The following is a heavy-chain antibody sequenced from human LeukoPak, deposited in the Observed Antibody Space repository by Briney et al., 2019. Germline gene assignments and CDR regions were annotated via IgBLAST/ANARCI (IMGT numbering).Heavy chain of an antibody. CDR1: GIDVSTDY. Sequence: GGSLRLSCVASGIDVSTDYITWVRQAPGKGLEWVSIIYSEGTTYYAGSVKGRFSISRDISKNTVTLQMSSLRAEDTAVYYCARDRFNGMDVWGQGTTVTVSS. V-gene: IGHV3-66*01. J-gene: IGHJ6*02. D-gene: IGHD3-3*01. CDR3: ARDRFNGMDV. CDR2: IYSEGTT.